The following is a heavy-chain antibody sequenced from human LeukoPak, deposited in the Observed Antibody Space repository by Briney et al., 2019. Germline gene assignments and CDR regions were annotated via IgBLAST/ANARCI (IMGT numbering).Heavy chain of an antibody. V-gene: IGHV3-23*01. CDR3: ASLGEYSNDY. CDR2: IRGSGSNT. CDR1: GFTFRSYA. Sequence: GGSLRLSCEASGFTFRSYAMSWVRQAPGKGLEWVSTIRGSGSNTYLADSVKGRFTISRDNSKNTLYLQMNSLRAEDTSVYYCASLGEYSNDYWGQGTLVTVSS. J-gene: IGHJ4*02. D-gene: IGHD6-6*01.